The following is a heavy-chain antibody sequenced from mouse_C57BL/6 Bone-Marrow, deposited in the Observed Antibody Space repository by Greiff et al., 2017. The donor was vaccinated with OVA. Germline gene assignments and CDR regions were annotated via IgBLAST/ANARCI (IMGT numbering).Heavy chain of an antibody. D-gene: IGHD2-4*01. CDR3: ARSSIYYDYESYAMDY. Sequence: EVQRVESGPGLAKPSQTLSLTCSVTGYSITSDYWNWIRKFPGNKLEYMGYISYSGSTYYNTSLYSRISITRDTSKNQYYLQLNSVTTEDTATYYCARSSIYYDYESYAMDYWGQGTSVTVSS. J-gene: IGHJ4*01. V-gene: IGHV3-8*01. CDR2: ISYSGST. CDR1: GYSITSDY.